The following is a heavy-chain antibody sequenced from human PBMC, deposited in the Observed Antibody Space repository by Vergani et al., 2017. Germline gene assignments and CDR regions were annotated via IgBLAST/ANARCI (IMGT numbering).Heavy chain of an antibody. CDR1: GFTFSSYE. J-gene: IGHJ6*02. D-gene: IGHD3-10*01. Sequence: EVQLVESGGGLVQPGGSLRLSCAASGFTFSSYEMNWVRQAPGKGLEWVSYIGSSGSTIYYADSVKGRFTISRDNAKNSLYLQMNSLRAEDTAVYYCARDRYYYGSGSYYNGMDVWGQGTTVTVSS. V-gene: IGHV3-48*03. CDR3: ARDRYYYGSGSYYNGMDV. CDR2: IGSSGSTI.